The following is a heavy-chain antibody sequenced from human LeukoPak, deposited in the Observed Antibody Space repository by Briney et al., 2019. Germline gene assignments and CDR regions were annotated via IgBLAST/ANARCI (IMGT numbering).Heavy chain of an antibody. Sequence: GDSLKISCEASGYDFTTYWIGWVRQMPGKGLEWMGIIDPRDSDTRYSPSFQGQVSISVDKSVRTAYLQWSSLKASDTAMYYCARHQYSTTRYSSGLDVWGQGTTVTVSS. CDR2: IDPRDSDT. D-gene: IGHD2-2*01. V-gene: IGHV5-51*01. CDR1: GYDFTTYW. J-gene: IGHJ6*02. CDR3: ARHQYSTTRYSSGLDV.